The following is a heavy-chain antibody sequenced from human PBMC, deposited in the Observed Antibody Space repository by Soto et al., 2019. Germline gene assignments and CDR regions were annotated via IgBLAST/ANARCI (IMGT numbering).Heavy chain of an antibody. Sequence: QLQLQESGSGLVKPSQTLSLTCAVSGGSISSGGYSWSWIRQPPGKGLEWIGYIYHSGNNCNPSLKSRVTISLDRSKNQLSLKLSSVTAADTAVYYCARGYYDSSGYYFSDPWGQGTLVTVSS. CDR2: IYHSGN. CDR3: ARGYYDSSGYYFSDP. J-gene: IGHJ5*02. V-gene: IGHV4-30-2*01. D-gene: IGHD3-22*01. CDR1: GGSISSGGYS.